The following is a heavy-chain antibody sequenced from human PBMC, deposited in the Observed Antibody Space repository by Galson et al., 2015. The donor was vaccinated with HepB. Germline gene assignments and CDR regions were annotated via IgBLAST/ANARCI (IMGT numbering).Heavy chain of an antibody. CDR1: GFTFSNYS. J-gene: IGHJ3*02. CDR2: ISSGSRYI. Sequence: SLRLSCAASGFTFSNYSMNWVRQAPGKGLEWVSSISSGSRYIYYADSVKGRFTISRDNAKKSLYLQMNSLRAEDTAVYYCARGDTFDIWGQGTMVTVSS. V-gene: IGHV3-21*01. CDR3: ARGDTFDI.